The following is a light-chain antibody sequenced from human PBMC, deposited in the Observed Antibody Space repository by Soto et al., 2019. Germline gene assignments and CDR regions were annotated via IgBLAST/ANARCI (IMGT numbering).Light chain of an antibody. CDR2: AAS. V-gene: IGKV1D-12*01. CDR3: QQANSFPPT. CDR1: QGVSSW. J-gene: IGKJ4*01. Sequence: DIQMTQSPSSVSASVGDRVTITCRAGQGVSSWLAWYQQKPGKAPQLLISAASNLQSEVPSRFSGSESGTDFTLTITSLQPEDFATYYCQQANSFPPTFGGGNKVEIK.